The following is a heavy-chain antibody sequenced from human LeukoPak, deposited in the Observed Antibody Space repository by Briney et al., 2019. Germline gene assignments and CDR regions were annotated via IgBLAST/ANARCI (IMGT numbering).Heavy chain of an antibody. Sequence: SETLSLTCSVSGSSISSDYYWGWVRQPPGKGLEWVGSIKHRGRSYYNPSLKSRVTISVDTSKNQFSLQLSSVTAADTAVYYCARVVGATSIDYWGQGILVTVSS. CDR3: ARVVGATSIDY. CDR2: IKHRGRS. V-gene: IGHV4-38-2*02. CDR1: GSSISSDYY. J-gene: IGHJ4*02. D-gene: IGHD2-15*01.